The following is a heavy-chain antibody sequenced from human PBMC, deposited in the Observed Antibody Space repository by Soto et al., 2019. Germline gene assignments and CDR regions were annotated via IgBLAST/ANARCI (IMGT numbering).Heavy chain of an antibody. CDR3: ARVSSSIVVVPDYGMDV. V-gene: IGHV1-18*04. Sequence: QLQLVQFGVEVKKPGASVKVSCKASGYTFISHGISWVRQAPGQGLEWMGWISGKNGNTNYAQKLQGRVTLTTDTSTSTAYMELRSLRSDDTAVYYCARVSSSIVVVPDYGMDVWGQGTTVTVSS. J-gene: IGHJ6*02. D-gene: IGHD2-15*01. CDR1: GYTFISHG. CDR2: ISGKNGNT.